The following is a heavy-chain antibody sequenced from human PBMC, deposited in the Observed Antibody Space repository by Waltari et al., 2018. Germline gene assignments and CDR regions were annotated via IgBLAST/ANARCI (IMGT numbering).Heavy chain of an antibody. Sequence: QVQLQESGSGLVKPSETLSLTCTVSGGSISSYYWSWIRQSPGKGLEWIGYIYYSGSTNYNPSLKSRVTISVDTSKNQFSLKLSSVTAADTAVYYCARGGYYYYYMDVWGKGTTVTVSS. J-gene: IGHJ6*03. CDR3: ARGGYYYYYMDV. CDR2: IYYSGST. CDR1: GGSISSYY. V-gene: IGHV4-59*01.